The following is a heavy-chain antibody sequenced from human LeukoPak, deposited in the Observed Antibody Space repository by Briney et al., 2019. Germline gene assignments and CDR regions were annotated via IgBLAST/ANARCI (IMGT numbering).Heavy chain of an antibody. Sequence: SVNVSCKASVGTFSSYAISGVRQAPAQGLEWMRRVIPILVIANYAKKFQGRITITADKSTSTAYMQLSSVRSEDTAVYYCARVGVETAMVTHWGQQTLVTVSS. CDR3: ARVGVETAMVTH. CDR2: VIPILVIA. V-gene: IGHV1-69*04. D-gene: IGHD5-18*01. CDR1: VGTFSSYA. J-gene: IGHJ4*02.